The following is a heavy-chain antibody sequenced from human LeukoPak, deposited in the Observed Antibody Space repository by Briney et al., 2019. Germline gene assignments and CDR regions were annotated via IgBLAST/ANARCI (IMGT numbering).Heavy chain of an antibody. Sequence: GGSLRLSCVTSGFTFSVYWMHWVRQAPGKGLVWVSRINSDGSSTSYADSVKGRFTISRDNAKNTLYLQMNSLRAEDTAVYYCARDRGYCSSTSCYQDTAKNWFDPWGQGTLVTVSS. CDR3: ARDRGYCSSTSCYQDTAKNWFDP. J-gene: IGHJ5*02. D-gene: IGHD2-2*01. V-gene: IGHV3-74*01. CDR1: GFTFSVYW. CDR2: INSDGSST.